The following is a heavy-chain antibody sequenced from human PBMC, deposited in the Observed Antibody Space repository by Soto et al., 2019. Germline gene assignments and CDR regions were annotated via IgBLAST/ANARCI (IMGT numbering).Heavy chain of an antibody. Sequence: QVQLVQSGAEVKKPGASVKVSCKASGYTFTSYYMHWVRQAPGQGLEWMGIINPSGGSTSYAQKFRGRVTMTRDTSTSTVYMELSSLRSEDTAVYSCARALSYSSGWYWAFDIWGQGTMVTVSS. V-gene: IGHV1-46*03. D-gene: IGHD6-19*01. CDR1: GYTFTSYY. CDR2: INPSGGST. CDR3: ARALSYSSGWYWAFDI. J-gene: IGHJ3*02.